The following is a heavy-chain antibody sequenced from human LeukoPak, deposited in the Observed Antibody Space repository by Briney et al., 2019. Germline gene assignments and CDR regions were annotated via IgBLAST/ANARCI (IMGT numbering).Heavy chain of an antibody. J-gene: IGHJ4*02. CDR2: IKQDGSEK. CDR3: DGGTGWVSDLG. D-gene: IGHD6-19*01. Sequence: GGSLRLSCAASGFSFSNYWMHWVRQPPGKGLEWVANIKQDGSEKYYVDSVKGRFTISRDNAKNSLYLQMNSLRAEDTGVYYCDGGTGWVSDLGGGQGTLVIVSS. V-gene: IGHV3-7*03. CDR1: GFSFSNYW.